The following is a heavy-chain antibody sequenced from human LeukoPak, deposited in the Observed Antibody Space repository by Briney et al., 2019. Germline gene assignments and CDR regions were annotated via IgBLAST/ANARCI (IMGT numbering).Heavy chain of an antibody. CDR1: GSSFTTYW. V-gene: IGHV5-51*01. J-gene: IGHJ4*02. CDR3: ARRAHYFDGSGYSGGFDY. Sequence: GESLKISCKGSGSSFTTYWIGWVREIPGKGQEWMAINYPGDSDTRYSPSFQGLVTISADTSISTAYLQWSSMKASDTAIYYCARRAHYFDGSGYSGGFDYWGQETMVTVSS. CDR2: NYPGDSDT. D-gene: IGHD3-22*01.